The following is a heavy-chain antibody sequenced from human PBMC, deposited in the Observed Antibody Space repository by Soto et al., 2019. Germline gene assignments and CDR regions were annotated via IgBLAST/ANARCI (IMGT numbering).Heavy chain of an antibody. V-gene: IGHV3-30*18. CDR3: VKDGSSGWPYYNDMDV. J-gene: IGHJ6*02. CDR1: GFTFRSYG. Sequence: QVQLVESGGGVVQPGRSLRLSCAASGFTFRSYGMHWVRQAPGKGLAWVAVISYDGSNKHYADSVKGRFTISRDNSKNTLYLQMSSLRAEDTAVYYCVKDGSSGWPYYNDMDVWGQGTTVTVSS. CDR2: ISYDGSNK. D-gene: IGHD6-19*01.